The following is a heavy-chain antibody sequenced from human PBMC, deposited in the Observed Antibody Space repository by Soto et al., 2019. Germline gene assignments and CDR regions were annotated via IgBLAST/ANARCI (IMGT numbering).Heavy chain of an antibody. D-gene: IGHD5-12*01. V-gene: IGHV4-31*02. J-gene: IGHJ3*02. CDR2: IYYSGST. Sequence: WTWIRQRPGKGLEWIGYIYYSGSTYYSPSLKSRLSISLDTSKNQFSLRLSSVTAADTDMYYCARARLRAVYAFDIWGQGTMVTVSS. CDR3: ARARLRAVYAFDI.